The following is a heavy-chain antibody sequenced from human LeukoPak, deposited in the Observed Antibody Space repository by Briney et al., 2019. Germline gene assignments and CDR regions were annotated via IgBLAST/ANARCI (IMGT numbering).Heavy chain of an antibody. V-gene: IGHV3-48*03. Sequence: SGGSLRLSCAASGFTFSSYEMNWVRQAPGKGLEWVSYISSSGSTIYYADSVKGRFTISRDNAKNSLYLQMNNLRAEDTAVYYCARDSVTAMVKIYFDYWGQGTLVTVSS. D-gene: IGHD5-18*01. J-gene: IGHJ4*02. CDR3: ARDSVTAMVKIYFDY. CDR2: ISSSGSTI. CDR1: GFTFSSYE.